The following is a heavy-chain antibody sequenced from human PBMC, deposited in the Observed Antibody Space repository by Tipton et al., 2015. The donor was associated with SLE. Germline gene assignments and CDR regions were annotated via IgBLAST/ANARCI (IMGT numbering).Heavy chain of an antibody. V-gene: IGHV3-30-3*01. CDR1: GFTLSDYA. J-gene: IGHJ6*02. Sequence: SLRLSCAVSGFTLSDYAMHWVRQAPGKGLEWVAVISYDGNNRYVESVKGRFTISRDNSKNSLYLQMNSLRAEDTAVYYCAREQYYGSGTIYYYYGTDVWGQGTTVTVSS. D-gene: IGHD3-10*01. CDR2: ISYDGNNR. CDR3: AREQYYGSGTIYYYYGTDV.